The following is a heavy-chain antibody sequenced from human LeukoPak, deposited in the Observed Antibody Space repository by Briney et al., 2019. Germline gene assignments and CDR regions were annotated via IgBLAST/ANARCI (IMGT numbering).Heavy chain of an antibody. D-gene: IGHD6-13*01. Sequence: SVKVSCKASGGTFSSYAISWVRQAPGQGLEWMGRIIPIFGTANYAQKFQGRVTITTDESTSTAYMELSSLRSEDTAVYYCARDQQLVPGYFDLWGRGTLVTVSS. CDR2: IIPIFGTA. CDR1: GGTFSSYA. J-gene: IGHJ2*01. V-gene: IGHV1-69*05. CDR3: ARDQQLVPGYFDL.